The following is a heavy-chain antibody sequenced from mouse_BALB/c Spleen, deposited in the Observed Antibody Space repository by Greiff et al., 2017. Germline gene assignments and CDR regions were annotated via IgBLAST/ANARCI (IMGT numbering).Heavy chain of an antibody. CDR1: GFTFSSYG. CDR3: ARGRAWFAY. Sequence: EVQLVESGGDLVKPGGSLKLSCAASGFTFSSYGMSWVRQTPDKRLEWVATISSGGSYTYYPDSVKGRFTISRDNARNILYLQMSSLRSEDTAMYYCARGRAWFAYWGQGTLVTVSA. CDR2: ISSGGSYT. J-gene: IGHJ3*01. V-gene: IGHV5-6*01.